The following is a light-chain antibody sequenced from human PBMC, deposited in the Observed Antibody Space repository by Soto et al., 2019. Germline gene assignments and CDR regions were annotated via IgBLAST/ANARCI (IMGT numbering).Light chain of an antibody. CDR1: QRVLYSSNNKNY. V-gene: IGKV4-1*01. Sequence: DIVMTQSPDSLAVSLGERATINCKSSQRVLYSSNNKNYLAWYQQKPGQPPKLLIYWASTRESGVPDRFSGSGSGTDFTLTISSLQAEDVAVYYCQQSYSTPQTFGQGTKVEIK. J-gene: IGKJ1*01. CDR2: WAS. CDR3: QQSYSTPQT.